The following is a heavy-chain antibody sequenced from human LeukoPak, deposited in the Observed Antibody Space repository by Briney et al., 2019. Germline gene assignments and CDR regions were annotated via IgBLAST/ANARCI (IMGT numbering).Heavy chain of an antibody. CDR2: IYYSGST. Sequence: SETLSLTCTVSGGSISSYYWSWIRQPAGKGLEWIGYIYYSGSTNYNPSLKSRVTISVDTSKNQFSLKLSSVTAADTAVYYCARTDSLGTTGFDYWGQGTLVTVSS. CDR3: ARTDSLGTTGFDY. J-gene: IGHJ4*02. V-gene: IGHV4-59*08. CDR1: GGSISSYY. D-gene: IGHD4-17*01.